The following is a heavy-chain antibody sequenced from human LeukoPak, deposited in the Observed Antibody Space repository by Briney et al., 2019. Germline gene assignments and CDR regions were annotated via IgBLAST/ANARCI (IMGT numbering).Heavy chain of an antibody. D-gene: IGHD6-19*01. CDR1: GFTFSRYW. CDR3: ISITVG. Sequence: PGGSLRLSCAASGFTFSRYWMHWVRQAPGKGLVWVSRIKSDGSDTSYADSVKGRFTISRDNAKNTLYLQMNSLRAEDTAVYYCISITVGGGQGTLVTVSS. V-gene: IGHV3-74*01. J-gene: IGHJ4*02. CDR2: IKSDGSDT.